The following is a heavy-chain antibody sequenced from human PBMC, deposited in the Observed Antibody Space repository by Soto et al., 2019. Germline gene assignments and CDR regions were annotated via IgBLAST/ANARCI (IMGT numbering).Heavy chain of an antibody. CDR2: VYDSGTT. CDR1: GASISGSSYY. CDR3: ARHNDS. V-gene: IGHV4-39*01. J-gene: IGHJ4*02. Sequence: SETLSLTCTVSGASISGSSYYWGWIRQAPGKGLEWIGNVYDSGTTYYNPSLKSRVTISVDTSKNQFSLKLSSVTAADTAVYYCARHNDSWGQGTLVTVSS.